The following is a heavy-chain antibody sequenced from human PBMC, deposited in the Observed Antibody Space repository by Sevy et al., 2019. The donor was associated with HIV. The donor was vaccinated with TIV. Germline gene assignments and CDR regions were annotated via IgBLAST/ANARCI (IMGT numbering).Heavy chain of an antibody. CDR3: AKGFCSGGSCPRDYYYYGMDV. CDR2: ISVSGRST. D-gene: IGHD2-15*01. CDR1: EFTFSSYA. Sequence: GGSLRLSCAASEFTFSSYAMNWVRQAPGKGLEWVSSISVSGRSTYYADSVEGRFTISRDNSENTLYLQMNSLRADDTAVYYCAKGFCSGGSCPRDYYYYGMDVWGQGTTVTVSS. J-gene: IGHJ6*02. V-gene: IGHV3-23*01.